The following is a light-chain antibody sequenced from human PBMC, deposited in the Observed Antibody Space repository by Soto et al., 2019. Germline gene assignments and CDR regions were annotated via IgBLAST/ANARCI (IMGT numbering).Light chain of an antibody. CDR3: QLYTTSPPMYT. CDR2: GAS. V-gene: IGKV3-20*01. Sequence: ESVLTQSPGTLSLSPGERATLSCRTSQSISSIYLAWYQQKPGQAPRLLISGASSRATGIPDRFSGIGSGTEFTLTISRLEPEDFAVYYCQLYTTSPPMYTFGQGTKLEIK. J-gene: IGKJ2*01. CDR1: QSISSIY.